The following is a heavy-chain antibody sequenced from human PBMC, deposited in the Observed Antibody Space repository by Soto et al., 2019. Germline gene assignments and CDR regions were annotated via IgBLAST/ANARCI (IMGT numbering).Heavy chain of an antibody. D-gene: IGHD2-15*01. Sequence: EVQLVESGGGLVKPGGSLRLSCAASGFTFSRYSMNWVRQAPGKGLEWVSSISSSSSYIYYADSVKGRLTISRDKAKNSLYLQINSLRAEDTAVYYCAREVAASFAAFDIWGQGTMVTVSS. CDR2: ISSSSSYI. J-gene: IGHJ3*02. CDR3: AREVAASFAAFDI. V-gene: IGHV3-21*01. CDR1: GFTFSRYS.